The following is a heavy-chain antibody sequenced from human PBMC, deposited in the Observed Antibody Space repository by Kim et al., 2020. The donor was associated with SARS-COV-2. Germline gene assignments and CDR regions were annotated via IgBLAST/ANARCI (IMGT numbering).Heavy chain of an antibody. J-gene: IGHJ5*02. Sequence: ASVKVSCKASCYTFTSYGISWVRQAPGQGLEWMGWISAYNGNTNYAQKLQGRVTMTTDTSTSTAYMELRSLRSDDTAVYYCARTLIAVAGTWFDPWGQGTLVTVSS. D-gene: IGHD6-19*01. CDR2: ISAYNGNT. V-gene: IGHV1-18*04. CDR1: CYTFTSYG. CDR3: ARTLIAVAGTWFDP.